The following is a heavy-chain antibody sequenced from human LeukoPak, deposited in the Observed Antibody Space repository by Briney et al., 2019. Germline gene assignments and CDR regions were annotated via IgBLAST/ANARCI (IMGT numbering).Heavy chain of an antibody. D-gene: IGHD6-13*01. Sequence: GGSLRLSCAASGFTFSSHSLMWVRQAPGKGLEWVSPISPDSGYIYYADSVKGRFTISRDNAENSLFLQMNSLGAEDTAVYYCAPFSAVTHYYFDYWGQGTLVTVSS. V-gene: IGHV3-21*01. CDR1: GFTFSSHS. CDR2: ISPDSGYI. J-gene: IGHJ4*02. CDR3: APFSAVTHYYFDY.